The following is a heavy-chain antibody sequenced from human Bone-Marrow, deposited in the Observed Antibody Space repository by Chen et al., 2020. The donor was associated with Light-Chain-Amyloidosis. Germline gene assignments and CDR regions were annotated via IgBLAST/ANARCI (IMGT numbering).Heavy chain of an antibody. J-gene: IGHJ4*02. CDR3: ARRRDGYNFDY. CDR1: GYTFPNYW. Sequence: EVQLELSGPEVKKPGESLKISCKGSGYTFPNYWIGWVRQMPGKGLEWMGVIYPDDSDARYSPSFEGQVTISADKSITTAYLQLRSLKASDTAMYYCARRRDGYNFDYWGQGTLVTVSS. CDR2: IYPDDSDA. V-gene: IGHV5-51*01. D-gene: IGHD5-12*01.